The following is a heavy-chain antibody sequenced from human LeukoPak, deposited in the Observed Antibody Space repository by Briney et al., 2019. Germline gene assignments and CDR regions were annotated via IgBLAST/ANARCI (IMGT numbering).Heavy chain of an antibody. V-gene: IGHV3-33*01. CDR3: AREAYGSGSPYFDY. CDR1: GFTFSSYG. CDR2: IWYDGSNK. J-gene: IGHJ4*02. D-gene: IGHD3-10*01. Sequence: GRSLRLSCAASGFTFSSYGMHWVRQAPGKGLEWVAVIWYDGSNKYYADSVKGRFTISRDTSKNTLYLQMNSLRAEYTAVYYCAREAYGSGSPYFDYWGQGTLVTVCS.